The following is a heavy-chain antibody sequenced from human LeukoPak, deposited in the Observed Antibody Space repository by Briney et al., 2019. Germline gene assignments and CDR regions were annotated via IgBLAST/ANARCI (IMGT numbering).Heavy chain of an antibody. CDR1: GGSISSHY. V-gene: IGHV4-59*11. CDR2: IYYSGST. CDR3: ARAHSSSWYDIPYYYYYYMDV. D-gene: IGHD6-13*01. Sequence: SETLSLTCTVSGGSISSHYWSWIRQPPGKGLEWIGYIYYSGSTNYNPSLKSRVTISVDTSKNQFSLKLSSVIAADTAVYYCARAHSSSWYDIPYYYYYYMDVWGKGTTVTVSS. J-gene: IGHJ6*03.